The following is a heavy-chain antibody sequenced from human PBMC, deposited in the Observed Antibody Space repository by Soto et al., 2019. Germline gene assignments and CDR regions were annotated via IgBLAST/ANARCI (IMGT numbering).Heavy chain of an antibody. CDR2: ISSSSYI. Sequence: GGSLRLSCAASGFTFSSYSMNWVRQAPGKGLEWVSSISSSSYIYYADSVKGRFTISRDNAKNSLYLQMNSLRAEDTAVYYCAREVDILTGYYSFDYWGQGTLVTVSS. CDR3: AREVDILTGYYSFDY. D-gene: IGHD3-9*01. CDR1: GFTFSSYS. J-gene: IGHJ4*02. V-gene: IGHV3-21*01.